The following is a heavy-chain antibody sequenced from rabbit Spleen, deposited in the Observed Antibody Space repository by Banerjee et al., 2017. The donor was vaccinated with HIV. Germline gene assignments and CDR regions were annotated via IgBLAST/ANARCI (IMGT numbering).Heavy chain of an antibody. D-gene: IGHD7-1*01. J-gene: IGHJ4*01. CDR1: GFSFSDKDV. Sequence: QGQLVESGGGLVQPEGSLKLSCTASGFSFSDKDVMCWVRQAPGKWLEWIACINAITGRAVYASWAKGRVTFTKTSSTTVTLQMTSLTSADTATYFCARDFPNRNNDPNNDSWAQGTLVTVS. CDR3: ARDFPNRNNDPNNDS. V-gene: IGHV1S45*01. CDR2: INAITGRA.